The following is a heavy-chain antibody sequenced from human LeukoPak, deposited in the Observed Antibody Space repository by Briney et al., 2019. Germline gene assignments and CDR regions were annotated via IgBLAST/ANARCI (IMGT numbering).Heavy chain of an antibody. Sequence: GGSLRLSCAASGFTVSSNYMSWVRQAPGKGLEWVSVIYSDGTTYYADSVKGRFTISRDNSKNTLYLQMNSLRAEDTAVYYCAKGRFILYYTDYWGQGTLVTVSS. CDR3: AKGRFILYYTDY. V-gene: IGHV3-53*01. CDR1: GFTVSSNY. D-gene: IGHD2-8*01. CDR2: IYSDGTT. J-gene: IGHJ4*02.